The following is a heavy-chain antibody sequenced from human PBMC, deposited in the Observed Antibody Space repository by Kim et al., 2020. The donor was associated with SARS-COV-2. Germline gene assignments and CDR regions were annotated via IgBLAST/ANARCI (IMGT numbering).Heavy chain of an antibody. V-gene: IGHV3-9*02. D-gene: IGHD1-20*01. CDR1: GFTSDDYA. CDR3: VKDSEYHTIRWYYWFDL. Sequence: GGSLRLSCAASGFTSDDYAIHWVRQAPGKGLEWVSGVTWESSRITYADSVRGRFTISRDNAKNSVYLQMNSLRPEDTAVYYCVKDSEYHTIRWYYWFDLWGHGTLVTVSS. CDR2: VTWESSRI. J-gene: IGHJ2*01.